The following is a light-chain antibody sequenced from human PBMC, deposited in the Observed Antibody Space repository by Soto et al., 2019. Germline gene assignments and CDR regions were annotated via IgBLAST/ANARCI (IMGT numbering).Light chain of an antibody. CDR2: GAS. CDR1: QSISRS. J-gene: IGKJ1*01. Sequence: EIVLTQSPAILSVSPGERATLSCRASQSISRSLAWYQQKPGQAPRLLIYGASTRATGIPGRFSGSGSGAEFTLTISSLQSEDFAIYYCQQYNNWPWTFGQGTKVDIK. V-gene: IGKV3-15*01. CDR3: QQYNNWPWT.